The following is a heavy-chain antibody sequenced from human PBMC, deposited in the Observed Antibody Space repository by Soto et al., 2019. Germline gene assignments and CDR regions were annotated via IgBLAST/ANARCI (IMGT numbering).Heavy chain of an antibody. V-gene: IGHV3-30*03. Sequence: QVQLVESGGGVVQPGTSLRLSCAASGFSFSTYAMQWVRQAPGKGLEWVAVTSYNGSSKHYGDSVKDRFTVSRENSKNTLCLQMDSLRHEDSAVYYCARTKRGTVGWFRGMDYWGQGIRVTVSS. CDR2: TSYNGSSK. CDR1: GFSFSTYA. D-gene: IGHD3-10*01. CDR3: ARTKRGTVGWFRGMDY. J-gene: IGHJ4*02.